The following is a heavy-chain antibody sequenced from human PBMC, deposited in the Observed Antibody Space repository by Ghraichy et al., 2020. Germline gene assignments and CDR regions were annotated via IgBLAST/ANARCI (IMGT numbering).Heavy chain of an antibody. CDR3: ARGDRYCSSTSCFLRRRDAFDI. CDR2: INHSGST. D-gene: IGHD2-2*01. Sequence: SETLSLTCAVYGGSFSGYYWSWIRQPPGKGLEWIGEINHSGSTNYNPSLKSRVTISVDTSKNQFSLKLSSVTAADTAVYYCARGDRYCSSTSCFLRRRDAFDIWGQGTMVTVSS. J-gene: IGHJ3*02. CDR1: GGSFSGYY. V-gene: IGHV4-34*01.